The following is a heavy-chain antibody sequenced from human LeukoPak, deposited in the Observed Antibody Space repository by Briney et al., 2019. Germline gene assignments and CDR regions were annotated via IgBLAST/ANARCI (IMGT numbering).Heavy chain of an antibody. V-gene: IGHV3-15*07. CDR3: AQGGGQYYEY. D-gene: IGHD3-22*01. Sequence: PGGSLRLSCAVSGLTFSSSWMDWVRQAPEKGLEWVGRIKSKSAGGTTDFAAPVKGRFTISRDDSKNTLYLQMNSLTSEDTAVYYCAQGGGQYYEYWGQGTLVTVSS. CDR1: GLTFSSSW. CDR2: IKSKSAGGTT. J-gene: IGHJ4*02.